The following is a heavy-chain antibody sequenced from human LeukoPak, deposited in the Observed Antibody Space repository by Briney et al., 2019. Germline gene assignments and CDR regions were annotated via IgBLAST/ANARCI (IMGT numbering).Heavy chain of an antibody. D-gene: IGHD5-24*01. Sequence: SVKVSCKASGYTFTSYGISWVRQAPGQGLEWMGRIIPILGIANYAQKFQGRVTITADKSTSTAYMELSSLRSEDTAVYYCARDQGDGSDYWGQGTLVTVSS. CDR1: GYTFTSYG. J-gene: IGHJ4*02. CDR3: ARDQGDGSDY. V-gene: IGHV1-69*04. CDR2: IIPILGIA.